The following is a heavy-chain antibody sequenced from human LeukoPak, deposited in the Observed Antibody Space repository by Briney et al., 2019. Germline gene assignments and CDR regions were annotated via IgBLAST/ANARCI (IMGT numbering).Heavy chain of an antibody. CDR1: GGSISSYY. Sequence: SETLSLTCTVSGGSISSYYWSWIRQPPGKGLEWIAYIYDSGSTNYNPSLKSRVAISVDTSKNQFSLKLRSVTAADTAVYYCARAYSSSWYSAFDIWGQGTMVTVSS. V-gene: IGHV4-59*08. CDR2: IYDSGST. D-gene: IGHD6-13*01. CDR3: ARAYSSSWYSAFDI. J-gene: IGHJ3*02.